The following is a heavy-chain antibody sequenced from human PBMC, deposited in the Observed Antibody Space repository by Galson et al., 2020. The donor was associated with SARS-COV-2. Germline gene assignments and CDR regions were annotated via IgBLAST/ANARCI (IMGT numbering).Heavy chain of an antibody. J-gene: IGHJ6*02. CDR2: INHRGST. CDR1: GGSFSGYY. CDR3: ARGRTVTTWGYYYYGMDV. V-gene: IGHV4-34*01. D-gene: IGHD4-17*01. Sequence: SETLSLTCAVYGGSFSGYYWSWIRQPPGKGLEWIGEINHRGSTNYNPSLKRRVTISVDTSKNQFSLKLSSVTAADTAVYYCARGRTVTTWGYYYYGMDVWGQGTTVTVSS.